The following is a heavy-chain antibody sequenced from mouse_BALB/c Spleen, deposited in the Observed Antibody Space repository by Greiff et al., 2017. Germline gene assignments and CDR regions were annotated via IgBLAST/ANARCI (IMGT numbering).Heavy chain of an antibody. J-gene: IGHJ3*01. V-gene: IGHV1S56*01. CDR2: IYPGNVNT. D-gene: IGHD2-10*02. CDR1: GYTFTSYY. CDR3: ARGEKEYGNSFAY. Sequence: VQLVESGPELVKPGASVRISCKASGYTFTSYYIHWVKQRPGQGLEWIGWIYPGNVNTKYNEKFKGKATLTADKSSSTAYMQLSSLTSEDSAVYFCARGEKEYGNSFAYWGQGTLVTVSA.